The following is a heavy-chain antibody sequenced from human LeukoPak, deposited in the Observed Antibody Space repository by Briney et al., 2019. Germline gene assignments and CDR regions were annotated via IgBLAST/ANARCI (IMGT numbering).Heavy chain of an antibody. V-gene: IGHV4-4*09. CDR2: IYSSVST. D-gene: IGHD2-15*01. CDR3: ARQRCSGNMCYRVDQLYYMDV. J-gene: IGHJ6*03. Sequence: PSETLSLTCTVSGDSINDHYWSWIRQPPGEGLEWIGYIYSSVSTNYNPSLKSRATISIDASKSQSSLKLTSVTAADTGVYYCARQRCSGNMCYRVDQLYYMDVWGKGTTVTVSS. CDR1: GDSINDHY.